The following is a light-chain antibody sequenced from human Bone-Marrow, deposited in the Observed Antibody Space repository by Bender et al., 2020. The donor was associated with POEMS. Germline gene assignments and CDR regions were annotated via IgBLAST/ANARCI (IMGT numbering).Light chain of an antibody. CDR3: QAWDTSSVV. J-gene: IGLJ2*01. Sequence: SYGLTQPPSVSVSPGHTANITCSGDQLGDQYASWYQLKPGQSPVLVTYEDNKRPSGIPKRLSGSNSGNIATLTISGTQALDEADYYCQAWDTSSVVFGGGTKLTVL. CDR1: QLGDQY. CDR2: EDN. V-gene: IGLV3-1*01.